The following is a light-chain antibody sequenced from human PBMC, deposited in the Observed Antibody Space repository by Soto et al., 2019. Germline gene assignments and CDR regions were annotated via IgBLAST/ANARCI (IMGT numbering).Light chain of an antibody. J-gene: IGKJ1*01. V-gene: IGKV3-15*01. CDR1: KSFSSN. CDR2: GAS. Sequence: EIVMTQSPATLSVSPGERAPLPGRPSKSFSSNLACYQQKPGQAPRLLIYGASTRATGIPARFSGSGSGTEFTLTISSLQSEDFAVYYCQQYNNWPPWTFGQGTKVEIK. CDR3: QQYNNWPPWT.